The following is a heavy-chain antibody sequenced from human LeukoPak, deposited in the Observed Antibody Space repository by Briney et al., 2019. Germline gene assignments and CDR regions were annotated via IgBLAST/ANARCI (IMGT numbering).Heavy chain of an antibody. D-gene: IGHD3-10*01. Sequence: SETLSLTCTVSGYSISSGYYWGWIRQPPGKGLEWSGSIYHSGSTYYNPSLKSRVTISVDTSKNEFSLKLSSVTAADTAVYYCARGPMVRGDAYYYYMDVWGKGTTVTVSS. J-gene: IGHJ6*03. V-gene: IGHV4-38-2*02. CDR1: GYSISSGYY. CDR2: IYHSGST. CDR3: ARGPMVRGDAYYYYMDV.